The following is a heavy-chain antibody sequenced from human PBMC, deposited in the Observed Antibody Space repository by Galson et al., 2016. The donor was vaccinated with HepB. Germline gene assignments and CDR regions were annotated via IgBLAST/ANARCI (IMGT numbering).Heavy chain of an antibody. Sequence: ETLSLTCTVSGGSISSSSYYWGWIRQPPGKGLEWIGSIYYSGSTYYNSSLKSRVTISVDTSKSQFSLKLSSVTAAETAVYYCARRSYYDFWSGFWFDYWGQGTLVTVSS. CDR1: GGSISSSSYY. D-gene: IGHD3-3*01. J-gene: IGHJ4*02. V-gene: IGHV4-39*01. CDR2: IYYSGST. CDR3: ARRSYYDFWSGFWFDY.